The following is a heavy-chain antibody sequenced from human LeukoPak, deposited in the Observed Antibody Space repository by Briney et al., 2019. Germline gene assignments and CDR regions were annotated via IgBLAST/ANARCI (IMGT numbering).Heavy chain of an antibody. CDR1: GGSISSYY. CDR3: ARGRDPDAFDI. V-gene: IGHV4-59*01. J-gene: IGHJ3*02. CDR2: IYYSGST. Sequence: SETLPLTCTVSGGSISSYYWSWIRQPPGKGLEWIGYIYYSGSTNYNPSLKSRVTISVDTSKNQFSLKLSSVTAADTAVYYCARGRDPDAFDIWGQGTMVTVSS.